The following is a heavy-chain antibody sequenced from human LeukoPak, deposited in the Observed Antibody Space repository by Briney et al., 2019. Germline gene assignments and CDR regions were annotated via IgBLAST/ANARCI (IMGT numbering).Heavy chain of an antibody. CDR3: AKDATAVPGTVYMDV. J-gene: IGHJ6*03. V-gene: IGHV3-7*01. CDR1: GFTFSSYA. D-gene: IGHD2-2*01. CDR2: IKQDGSEK. Sequence: GGSLRLSCAASGFTFSSYAIHWVCQAPGKGLEWVANIKQDGSEKYYVDSVKGRFTISRDNAKNSLYLQMTSLRAEDTALYYCAKDATAVPGTVYMDVWGKGTTVTVSS.